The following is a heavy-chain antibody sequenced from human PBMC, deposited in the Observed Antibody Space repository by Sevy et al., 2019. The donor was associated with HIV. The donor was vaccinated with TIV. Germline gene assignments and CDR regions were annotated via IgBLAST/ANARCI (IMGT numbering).Heavy chain of an antibody. J-gene: IGHJ6*02. D-gene: IGHD4-17*01. CDR1: VYIFTDYY. CDR2: INSDSGVT. Sequence: ASVKVSCKASVYIFTDYYIHWVRQAPGQGLEWMAWINSDSGVTNYAQRFQGEVTVTRDTSLSTAYLELIRLRSNDMAIYYCARLTTKPTSDLYGMDVWGQGTTVTVSS. V-gene: IGHV1-2*02. CDR3: ARLTTKPTSDLYGMDV.